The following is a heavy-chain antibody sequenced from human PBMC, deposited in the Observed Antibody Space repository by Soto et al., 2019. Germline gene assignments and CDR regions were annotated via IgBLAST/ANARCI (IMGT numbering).Heavy chain of an antibody. V-gene: IGHV4-59*08. Sequence: TCTVSGGSISSYYWSWIRQPPGKGLEWIGYIYYSGSTNYNPSLKSRVTISVDTSKNQFSLKLSSVTAADTAVYYCARERLRFLEWLHPVPPFDYWGQGTLVTVSS. CDR2: IYYSGST. J-gene: IGHJ4*02. D-gene: IGHD3-3*01. CDR3: ARERLRFLEWLHPVPPFDY. CDR1: GGSISSYY.